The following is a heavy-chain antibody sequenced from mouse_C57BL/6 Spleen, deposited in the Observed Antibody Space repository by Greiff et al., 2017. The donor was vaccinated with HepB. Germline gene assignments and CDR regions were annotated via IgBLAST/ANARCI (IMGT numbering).Heavy chain of an antibody. CDR3: ARGALPLLSYWYFDV. CDR1: GYTFTSYW. V-gene: IGHV1-72*01. J-gene: IGHJ1*03. Sequence: VQLQQPGAELVKPGASVKLSCKASGYTFTSYWMHWVKQRPGRGLEWIGRIDPNSGGTKYNEKFKSQATLAVDKPSSTAYMQLSCLTSEDSAVYYGARGALPLLSYWYFDVWGTGTTVTVSS. D-gene: IGHD1-2*01. CDR2: IDPNSGGT.